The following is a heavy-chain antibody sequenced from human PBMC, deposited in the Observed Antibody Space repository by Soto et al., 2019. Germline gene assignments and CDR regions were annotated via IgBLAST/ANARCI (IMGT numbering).Heavy chain of an antibody. CDR3: ARHRGDGYSYVSWLGSVDY. V-gene: IGHV4-39*01. J-gene: IGHJ4*02. CDR1: GGSISSSSYY. D-gene: IGHD5-18*01. CDR2: IYYSGST. Sequence: SETLSLTCTVSGGSISSSSYYWVWIRQAPGKGLEWIGSIYYSGSTYYNPSLKSRVTISVDTSKNQFSLKLSSVTAADTAVYYCARHRGDGYSYVSWLGSVDYWGQGTLVTVSS.